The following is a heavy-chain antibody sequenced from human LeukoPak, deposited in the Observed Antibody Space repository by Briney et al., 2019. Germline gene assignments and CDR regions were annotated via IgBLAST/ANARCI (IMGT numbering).Heavy chain of an antibody. CDR3: ARYRSYCTSTTCYRDWFDP. V-gene: IGHV4-34*01. CDR1: SGSFTGYF. Sequence: SETPSLTCAVYSGSFTGYFWSWIRQPPGKGLEWIGEINHSGSTNYNPTLKSRVTISVDTSMNQFSLKLTSVTAADTAVYYCARYRSYCTSTTCYRDWFDPWGQGTLVTVSS. D-gene: IGHD2-2*01. J-gene: IGHJ5*02. CDR2: INHSGST.